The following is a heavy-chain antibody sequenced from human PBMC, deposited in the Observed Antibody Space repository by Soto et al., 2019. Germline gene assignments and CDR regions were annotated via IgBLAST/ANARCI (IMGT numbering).Heavy chain of an antibody. J-gene: IGHJ4*02. CDR1: GGSISSGDYY. CDR2: IYYSGST. Sequence: SETLSLTCTVSGGSISSGDYYWGWIRQPPGKGLEWIGYIYYSGSTYYNPSLKSRVTISVDTSKNQFSLKLSSVTAADTAVYYCARGPPLVGATRGSYYFDYWGQGTLVTVSS. CDR3: ARGPPLVGATRGSYYFDY. V-gene: IGHV4-30-4*01. D-gene: IGHD1-26*01.